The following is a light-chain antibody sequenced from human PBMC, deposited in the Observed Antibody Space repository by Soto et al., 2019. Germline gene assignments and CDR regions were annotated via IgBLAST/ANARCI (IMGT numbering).Light chain of an antibody. Sequence: EIVMTQSPATLSVSPGERATLSCRASQSVNTNLAWYQQKPGQAPRLLIYDASTRAAGIPARFIGSGSGTEFTLTISSLQSEDFAIYYCQQFNSWLLTFGGGTKVEIK. CDR1: QSVNTN. CDR3: QQFNSWLLT. V-gene: IGKV3-15*01. CDR2: DAS. J-gene: IGKJ4*01.